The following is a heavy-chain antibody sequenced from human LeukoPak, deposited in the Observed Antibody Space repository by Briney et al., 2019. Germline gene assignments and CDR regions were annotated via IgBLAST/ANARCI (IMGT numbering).Heavy chain of an antibody. Sequence: SETLSLTCAVYGGSFSGYYWSWIRQPPGKGLEWIGEINHSGSTNYNPSLKSRVTISVDTSKNQFSLKLSSVTAADTAVYYCARLYMGYSYGRQDYYYYMDVWGKGTTVTISS. CDR2: INHSGST. CDR3: ARLYMGYSYGRQDYYYYMDV. D-gene: IGHD5-18*01. V-gene: IGHV4-34*01. J-gene: IGHJ6*03. CDR1: GGSFSGYY.